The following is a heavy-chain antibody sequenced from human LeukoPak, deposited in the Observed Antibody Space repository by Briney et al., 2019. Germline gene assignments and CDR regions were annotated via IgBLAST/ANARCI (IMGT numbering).Heavy chain of an antibody. CDR2: IDAYNGNT. Sequence: ASVKVSCKAAGFTFTSYGISWVRQAPGQGLEWMGWIDAYNGNTNYAQKLQGRVTMTTDTSTSTAYMELRSLRSDDTAVYYCARANGYQPFDYWGQGTLVTVSS. CDR1: GFTFTSYG. CDR3: ARANGYQPFDY. D-gene: IGHD2-2*01. V-gene: IGHV1-18*01. J-gene: IGHJ4*02.